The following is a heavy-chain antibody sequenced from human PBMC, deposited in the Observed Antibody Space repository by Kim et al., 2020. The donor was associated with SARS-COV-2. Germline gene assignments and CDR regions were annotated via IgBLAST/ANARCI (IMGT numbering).Heavy chain of an antibody. CDR2: PNSGNT. D-gene: IGHD1-1*01. Sequence: PNSGNTGDAQKFQGRVTMTRNTSISTAYMELSSLRSEDTAVYYCARGGYNCWGQGTLVTVSS. CDR3: ARGGYNC. V-gene: IGHV1-8*01. J-gene: IGHJ4*02.